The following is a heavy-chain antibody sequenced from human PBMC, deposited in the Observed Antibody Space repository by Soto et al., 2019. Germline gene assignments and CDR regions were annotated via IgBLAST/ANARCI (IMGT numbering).Heavy chain of an antibody. CDR3: AKFRGPKMSGYYGPDDGFDV. J-gene: IGHJ3*01. D-gene: IGHD5-12*01. CDR1: GYSFTNYW. CDR2: VYPGDSNP. V-gene: IGHV5-51*01. Sequence: GESLKISCKGSGYSFTNYWIAWLRQMPGKGLEWVGIVYPGDSNPRYSPPIEGQVTISADKSISTAYLQWSSLEASDTAMYYCAKFRGPKMSGYYGPDDGFDVWGKGTMVTVSS.